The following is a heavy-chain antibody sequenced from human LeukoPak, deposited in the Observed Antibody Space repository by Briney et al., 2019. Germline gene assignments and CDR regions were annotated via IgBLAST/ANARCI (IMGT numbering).Heavy chain of an antibody. V-gene: IGHV3-7*03. CDR1: GLRFSNHW. CDR3: AKVLVPPDYYDSSGYYYVSGFDY. D-gene: IGHD3-22*01. Sequence: PGGSLRLSCAASGLRFSNHWMSGLRQAPAKGLHWVASKNLDGTDKHYVDAVKGRFTNSRDNAKSSLFLEINRLRAEDSAVYYCAKVLVPPDYYDSSGYYYVSGFDYWGQGALVTVSS. CDR2: KNLDGTDK. J-gene: IGHJ4*02.